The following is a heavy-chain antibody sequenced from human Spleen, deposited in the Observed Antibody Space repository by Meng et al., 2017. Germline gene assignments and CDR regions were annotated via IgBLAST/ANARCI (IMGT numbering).Heavy chain of an antibody. CDR1: GYTFTGYY. D-gene: IGHD5-18*01. J-gene: IGHJ6*02. Sequence: ASVKVSCKASGYTFTGYYMHWVRQAPGQGLEWMGWINPNSGGTNYAQKFQGRVTMTRDTSISTAYMELSRLRSDDTAVYYCARDQGGYSFGGMDVWGQGTTVTVSS. CDR2: INPNSGGT. CDR3: ARDQGGYSFGGMDV. V-gene: IGHV1-2*02.